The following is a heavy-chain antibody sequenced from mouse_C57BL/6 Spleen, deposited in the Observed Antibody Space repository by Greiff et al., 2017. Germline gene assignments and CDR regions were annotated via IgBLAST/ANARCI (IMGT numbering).Heavy chain of an antibody. CDR1: GFNIKDDY. Sequence: VQLQQSGAELVRPGASVKLSCTASGFNIKDDYMHWVKQRPEQGLEWIGWIDPENGDTEYASKFQGKATITADTSSNTAYLQLSSLTSEDTAVXYCTTLYGSSAWFAYWGQGTLVTVSA. CDR3: TTLYGSSAWFAY. V-gene: IGHV14-4*01. CDR2: IDPENGDT. D-gene: IGHD1-1*01. J-gene: IGHJ3*01.